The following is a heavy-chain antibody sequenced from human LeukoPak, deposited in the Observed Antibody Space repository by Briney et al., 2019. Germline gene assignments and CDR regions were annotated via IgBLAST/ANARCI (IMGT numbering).Heavy chain of an antibody. CDR2: ISNSSSCI. Sequence: PGGSLRLSCAASGFTFSSYSMNWVRQAPGKGLEWVSSISNSSSCIYYADSVKGRFTISRDNAKNSLYLQMNSLRAEDTAVYYCARDSIVPAAPTFYYYYMDVWGKGTTVTVSS. J-gene: IGHJ6*03. D-gene: IGHD2-2*01. CDR1: GFTFSSYS. V-gene: IGHV3-21*01. CDR3: ARDSIVPAAPTFYYYYMDV.